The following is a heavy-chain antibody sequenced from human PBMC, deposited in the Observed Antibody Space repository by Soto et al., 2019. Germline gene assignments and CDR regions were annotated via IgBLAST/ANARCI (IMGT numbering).Heavy chain of an antibody. V-gene: IGHV3-48*03. CDR1: GFTFSSYE. CDR3: AREFQQWLVRVNWYFDL. Sequence: HPGGSLRLSCAASGFTFSSYEMNWVRQAPGKGLEWVSYISSSGSTIYYADSVKGRFTISRGNAKNSLYLQMNSLRAEDTAVYYCAREFQQWLVRVNWYFDLWGRGTLVTVSS. J-gene: IGHJ2*01. CDR2: ISSSGSTI. D-gene: IGHD6-19*01.